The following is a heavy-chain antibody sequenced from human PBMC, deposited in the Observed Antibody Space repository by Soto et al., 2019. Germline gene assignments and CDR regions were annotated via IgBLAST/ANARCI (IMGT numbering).Heavy chain of an antibody. CDR3: ARARWYDAFDV. J-gene: IGHJ3*01. CDR2: IFHGGNT. D-gene: IGHD2-15*01. V-gene: IGHV4-38-2*01. Sequence: SETLSLTCAVSGFFISSGNYWGWIRKPPGKGLEWIGSIFHGGNTYYNPSLKSRVTISVDTSKNQFSLKLNSVTAADTAVYYCARARWYDAFDVWGQGTVVTVSS. CDR1: GFFISSGNY.